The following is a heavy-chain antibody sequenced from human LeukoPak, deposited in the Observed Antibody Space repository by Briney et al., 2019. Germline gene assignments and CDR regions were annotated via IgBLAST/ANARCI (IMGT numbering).Heavy chain of an antibody. CDR3: ARDQSITIFGVAEYYGMDV. CDR1: GGSISSGDYY. D-gene: IGHD3-3*01. Sequence: KSSETLSLTCTVSGGSISSGDYYWSWIRQPPGKGLEWIGYIYYSGSTNYNPSLKSRVTISVDTSKNQFSLKLSSVTAADTAVYYCARDQSITIFGVAEYYGMDVWGQGTTVTVSS. V-gene: IGHV4-61*08. CDR2: IYYSGST. J-gene: IGHJ6*02.